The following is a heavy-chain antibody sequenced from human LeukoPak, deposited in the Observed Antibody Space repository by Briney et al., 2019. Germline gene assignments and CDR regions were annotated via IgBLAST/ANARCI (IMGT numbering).Heavy chain of an antibody. D-gene: IGHD3-10*02. J-gene: IGHJ4*02. CDR1: GFTFSNAW. V-gene: IGHV3-48*01. Sequence: GGSLRLSCAASGFTFSNAWMSWVRQAPGKGLEWISYISHSGGAEHYTDSVKGRFTISRDNAKNALYLQMNSLRTEDTAVYFCARDYVFAFDYWSQGTLVTVSS. CDR3: ARDYVFAFDY. CDR2: ISHSGGAE.